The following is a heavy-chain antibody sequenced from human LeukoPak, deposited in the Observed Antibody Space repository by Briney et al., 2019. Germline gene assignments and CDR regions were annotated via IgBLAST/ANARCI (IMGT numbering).Heavy chain of an antibody. J-gene: IGHJ6*02. V-gene: IGHV3-66*01. CDR3: ARDRVVRGVNAYGMDV. Sequence: GGSLRLSCAASGFTVSSNYMSWVRQAPGKGLEWVSVIYSGGSTYYADSVKGRFTISRDNSKNTLYLQMNSLRAEDTAVYYCARDRVVRGVNAYGMDVWGQGTTVTVSS. CDR1: GFTVSSNY. D-gene: IGHD3-10*01. CDR2: IYSGGST.